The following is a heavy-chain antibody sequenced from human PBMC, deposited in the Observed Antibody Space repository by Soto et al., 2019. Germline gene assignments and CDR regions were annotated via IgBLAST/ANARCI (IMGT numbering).Heavy chain of an antibody. Sequence: EVQLVESGGGLVKPGGSLRLSCAASGFTFSNAWMTWVRQAPGKGLEWVGRIESKTDGGAIDYAAPLKGRFTMSRDDSKNTLYLQMTSLKTEDTALYYCTSPGLDTSSYYKAFQIWGQGTMVTISS. CDR3: TSPGLDTSSYYKAFQI. V-gene: IGHV3-15*04. D-gene: IGHD2-2*01. CDR2: IESKTDGGAI. J-gene: IGHJ3*02. CDR1: GFTFSNAW.